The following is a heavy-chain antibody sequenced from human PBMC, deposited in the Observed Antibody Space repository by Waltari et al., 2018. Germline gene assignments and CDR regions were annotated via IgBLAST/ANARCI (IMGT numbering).Heavy chain of an antibody. CDR3: ARSGDPLRRRFLEWLRSDAFDI. CDR2: IYYSGST. V-gene: IGHV4-31*03. CDR1: GGSISSGGYY. J-gene: IGHJ3*02. D-gene: IGHD3-3*01. Sequence: QVQLQESGPGLVKPSQTLSLTCTVSGGSISSGGYYWSWIRQHPGKGLEWIGYIYYSGSTYYNPSLKSRVTISVDTSKNQFSLKLSSVTAADTAVYYCARSGDPLRRRFLEWLRSDAFDIWGQGTMVTVSS.